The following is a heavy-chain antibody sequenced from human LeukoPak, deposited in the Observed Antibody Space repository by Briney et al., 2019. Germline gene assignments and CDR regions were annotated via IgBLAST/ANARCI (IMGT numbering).Heavy chain of an antibody. CDR2: INHSGST. D-gene: IGHD3-10*01. J-gene: IGHJ4*02. CDR3: AGSLLPYYFDC. CDR1: GGSFSGYY. Sequence: SETLSLTCAVYGGSFSGYYWSWIRQPPGKGLEWIGEINHSGSTNYNPPLKSRVTISVDTSKNQFSLKLSSVTAADTAVYYCAGSLLPYYFDCWGQGTLVTVSS. V-gene: IGHV4-34*01.